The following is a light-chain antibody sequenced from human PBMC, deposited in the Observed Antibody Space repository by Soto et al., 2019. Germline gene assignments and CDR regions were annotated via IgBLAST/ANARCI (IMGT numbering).Light chain of an antibody. CDR3: CSYAGSSTYV. V-gene: IGLV2-23*01. CDR2: EGS. CDR1: SSDVGSYIF. J-gene: IGLJ1*01. Sequence: QSFLTQPASVSGSPGQSITISCTGTSSDVGSYIFVSWFQQHPGKAPKLMIYEGSKRPSGVSNRFSGSKSGNTASLTISGLQAEDEADYYCCSYAGSSTYVFGTGTKVTVL.